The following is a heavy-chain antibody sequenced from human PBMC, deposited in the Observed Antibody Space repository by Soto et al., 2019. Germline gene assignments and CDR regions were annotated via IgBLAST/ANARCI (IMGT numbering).Heavy chain of an antibody. CDR2: ITAGNGKT. J-gene: IGHJ5*02. V-gene: IGHV1-3*01. D-gene: IGHD6-13*01. CDR3: AIGLVDYSNLDL. CDR1: GYTFTTYA. Sequence: SVKVSCKASGYTFTTYALHWVRQAPGQQGQRLEWLGRITAGNGKTTYSQKFQDRVTITRDAFATTAYMELSSLTSEDTAVYYCAIGLVDYSNLDLWGQGTLFTVS.